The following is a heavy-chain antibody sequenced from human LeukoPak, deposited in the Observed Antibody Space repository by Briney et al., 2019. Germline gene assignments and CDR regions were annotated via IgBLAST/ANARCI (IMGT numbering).Heavy chain of an antibody. CDR3: AREDSGWYGISFDY. D-gene: IGHD6-19*01. CDR1: GGTFSSYA. Sequence: SVKVSCKASGGTFSSYAISWVRQAPGQGLEWMGGIIPIFGTANYAQKFQGRVTMTRDMSTSTVYMELSSLRSEDTAVYYCAREDSGWYGISFDYWGQGTLVTVSS. J-gene: IGHJ4*02. CDR2: IIPIFGTA. V-gene: IGHV1-69*05.